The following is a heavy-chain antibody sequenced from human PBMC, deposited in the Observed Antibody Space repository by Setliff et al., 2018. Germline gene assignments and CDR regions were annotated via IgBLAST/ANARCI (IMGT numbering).Heavy chain of an antibody. CDR1: GFTFNTYW. CDR2: INSDGSGT. V-gene: IGHV3-74*01. D-gene: IGHD1-7*01. J-gene: IGHJ4*02. Sequence: GGSLRLSCATSGFTFNTYWMHWVRQAPGKGLVWFSHINSDGSGTSYADSVKGRFTISRDNAKNTLYLQMNSLRAEDTAVYYCARGSLSGTTYPSDYWGQGTLVTVSS. CDR3: ARGSLSGTTYPSDY.